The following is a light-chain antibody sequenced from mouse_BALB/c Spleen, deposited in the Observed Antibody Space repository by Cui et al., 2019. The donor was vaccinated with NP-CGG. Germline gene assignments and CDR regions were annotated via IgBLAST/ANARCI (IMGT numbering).Light chain of an antibody. V-gene: IGLV1*01. CDR2: GTN. Sequence: AAVTPEFALTTSTGETVTLTCRSSTGAVTTRNYANWVQEKPDHLFTGLIGGTNNRAPGVPARFSGSLIGDKAALTITGAQTEDEAIYFCALWYSNHWVFGGGTKLTVL. CDR3: ALWYSNHWV. CDR1: TGAVTTRNY. J-gene: IGLJ1*01.